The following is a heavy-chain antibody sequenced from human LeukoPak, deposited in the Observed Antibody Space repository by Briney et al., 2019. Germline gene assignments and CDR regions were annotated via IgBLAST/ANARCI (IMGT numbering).Heavy chain of an antibody. V-gene: IGHV3-48*03. D-gene: IGHD6-6*01. CDR2: ISSGRTI. Sequence: GGSLRLSCAASGFTFSSYEMNWVRQAPGKGLEWVSYISSGRTIYYADSVKGRFAISRDNAKNSLYLQMNSLRAEDTAVYYCARLYSSSSGKAFDIWGQGTMVTVSS. CDR3: ARLYSSSSGKAFDI. J-gene: IGHJ3*02. CDR1: GFTFSSYE.